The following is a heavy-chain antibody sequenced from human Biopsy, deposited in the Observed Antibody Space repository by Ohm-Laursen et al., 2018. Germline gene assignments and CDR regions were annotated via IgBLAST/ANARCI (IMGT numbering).Heavy chain of an antibody. Sequence: SLRLSCSASGFTFTAYWMYWVRQVPGKELVWVSHIKSVGSWTNYADSVKGRFTISRDNAKNTLYLQMNSLRAEDTAVYYCVSFLKDLNMAVWGQGTTVTVSS. CDR3: VSFLKDLNMAV. V-gene: IGHV3-74*01. CDR2: IKSVGSWT. CDR1: GFTFTAYW. D-gene: IGHD2-15*01. J-gene: IGHJ6*02.